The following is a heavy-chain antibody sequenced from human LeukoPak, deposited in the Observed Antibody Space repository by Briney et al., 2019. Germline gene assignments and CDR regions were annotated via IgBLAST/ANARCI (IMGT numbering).Heavy chain of an antibody. Sequence: PSETLSLTCAVYGGSFSGYYWSWIRQPPGKGLEWIGEINHSGSTNYNPSLKSRVTISVDTSKNQFSLNLNSVTAADTAVYYCARQHPNWGIDYWGQGTLVTVSS. CDR2: INHSGST. CDR1: GGSFSGYY. V-gene: IGHV4-34*01. CDR3: ARQHPNWGIDY. J-gene: IGHJ4*02. D-gene: IGHD7-27*01.